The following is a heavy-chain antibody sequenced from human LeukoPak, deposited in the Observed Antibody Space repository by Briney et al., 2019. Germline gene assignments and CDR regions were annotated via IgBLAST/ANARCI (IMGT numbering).Heavy chain of an antibody. V-gene: IGHV4-61*01. Sequence: PSETLSLTCTVSGGSVSSGSYYWSWIRQPPGKGLEWIGYMYYSGSTNYNPSLKSRVTISVDTSKNQFSLKLSSVTAADTAVYYCAKDRGSGYHYFDYWGQGTLVTVSS. D-gene: IGHD3-22*01. CDR3: AKDRGSGYHYFDY. J-gene: IGHJ4*02. CDR1: GGSVSSGSYY. CDR2: MYYSGST.